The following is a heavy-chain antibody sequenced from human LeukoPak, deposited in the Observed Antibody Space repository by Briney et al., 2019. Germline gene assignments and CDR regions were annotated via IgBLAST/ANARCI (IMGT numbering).Heavy chain of an antibody. D-gene: IGHD2-15*01. Sequence: ASVKLSCKASGYTFTSYGISWVRQAPGQGPEWMGWISADNGNTNYAQNLQGRVTMTTDTSTSTAYMELSSLRSDDTAVYYCARLGYCSGGSCSGDFDLWGRGALVTVSS. V-gene: IGHV1-18*01. J-gene: IGHJ2*01. CDR1: GYTFTSYG. CDR2: ISADNGNT. CDR3: ARLGYCSGGSCSGDFDL.